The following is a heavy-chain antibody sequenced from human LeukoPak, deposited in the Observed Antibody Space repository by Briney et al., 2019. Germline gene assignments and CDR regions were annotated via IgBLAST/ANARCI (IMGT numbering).Heavy chain of an antibody. Sequence: SETLSLTCTVSGGSISSYYWSWIRQPPGKGLEWIGYIYYSGSTNYNPSLKSRVTISVDTSKNQFSLKLSSVTAADTAVYYCARVQAAAGYFDYWGQGTLVTVSS. CDR3: ARVQAAAGYFDY. J-gene: IGHJ4*02. CDR2: IYYSGST. D-gene: IGHD6-13*01. CDR1: GGSISSYY. V-gene: IGHV4-59*01.